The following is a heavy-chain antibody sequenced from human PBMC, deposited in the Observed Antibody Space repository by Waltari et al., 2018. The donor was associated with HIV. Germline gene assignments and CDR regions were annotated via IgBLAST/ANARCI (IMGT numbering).Heavy chain of an antibody. J-gene: IGHJ4*02. CDR1: GVSFRSDP. CDR2: ISSGTSYI. CDR3: ARQQLGSGALDL. D-gene: IGHD3-10*02. V-gene: IGHV3-21*02. Sequence: EVQLVESGGGLVKPGGSLRLSCTAPGVSFRSDPMNWVRQAPGKGLEWVSSISSGTSYIYYADSVTGRFTVSRDNAKNSLFLQMNSLRADDTAVYYCARQQLGSGALDLWGQGTLVTVSS.